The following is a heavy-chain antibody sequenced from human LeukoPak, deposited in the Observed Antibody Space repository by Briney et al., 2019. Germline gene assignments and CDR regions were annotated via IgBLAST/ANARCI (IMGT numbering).Heavy chain of an antibody. J-gene: IGHJ3*02. V-gene: IGHV3-7*05. CDR3: AREDSSGWLDAFDI. D-gene: IGHD6-19*01. CDR2: IKQDGSEK. Sequence: GGSLRLSCAASGFTFSSYGMHWVRQAPGKGLEWVANIKQDGSEKYYVDSVKGRFTISRDNAKNSLYLQMNSLRAEDTAVYYCAREDSSGWLDAFDIWGQGTMVTVSS. CDR1: GFTFSSYG.